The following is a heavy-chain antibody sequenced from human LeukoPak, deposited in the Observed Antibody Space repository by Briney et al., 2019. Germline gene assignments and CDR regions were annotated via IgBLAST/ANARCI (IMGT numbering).Heavy chain of an antibody. V-gene: IGHV4-34*01. CDR3: ARDPYYDSSGYFTLDAFDI. CDR1: GGSFSGYY. D-gene: IGHD3-22*01. CDR2: INHSGST. J-gene: IGHJ3*02. Sequence: SETLSLTCAVYGGSFSGYYWSWIRQPPGKGLEWIGEINHSGSTNYNPSLKSRVTISVDTSKNQFSLKLSSVTAADTAVYYCARDPYYDSSGYFTLDAFDIWGQGTMVTVSS.